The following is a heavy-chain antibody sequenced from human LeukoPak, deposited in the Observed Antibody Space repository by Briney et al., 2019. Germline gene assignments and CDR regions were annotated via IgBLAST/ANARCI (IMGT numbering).Heavy chain of an antibody. J-gene: IGHJ4*02. Sequence: GRSLRLSCAASGFTFSSYAMHWVRQAPGKGLEWVAVVSYDGSNKYYADSVKGRFTISRDNSKNTLYLQMNSLRAEDTAVYYCARGVDTASEFDYWGQGTLVTVSS. CDR1: GFTFSSYA. CDR3: ARGVDTASEFDY. CDR2: VSYDGSNK. V-gene: IGHV3-30-3*01. D-gene: IGHD5-18*01.